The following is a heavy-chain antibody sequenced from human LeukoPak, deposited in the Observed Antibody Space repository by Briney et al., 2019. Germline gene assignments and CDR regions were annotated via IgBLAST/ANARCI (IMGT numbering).Heavy chain of an antibody. CDR3: ARDRHPNAGVPALIAAAGTGWFDP. Sequence: ASVKISCKASGYTFTGNYMHWVRHDPGQGLEWMGWSNPNRGGTNYAEKFQGWGTLTRDTSISTAYMELSRLRSDDTVVYYCARDRHPNAGVPALIAAAGTGWFDPWGQGTLVTVSS. D-gene: IGHD6-13*01. V-gene: IGHV1-2*04. J-gene: IGHJ5*02. CDR2: SNPNRGGT. CDR1: GYTFTGNY.